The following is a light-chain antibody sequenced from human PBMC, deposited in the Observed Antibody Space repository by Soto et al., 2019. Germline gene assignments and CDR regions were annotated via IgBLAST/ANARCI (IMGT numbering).Light chain of an antibody. CDR3: QQYFSYPLT. V-gene: IGKV1-8*01. J-gene: IGKJ4*01. CDR1: QGINSH. Sequence: AILMTQSRSSFSASTGDRVTSACRASQGINSHLAWYQVKPGKAPRLLIYTASYLESGVPSRISGSGSGTDFTLTIRSLQSEDFAVYYCQQYFSYPLTFGGGTKVEIK. CDR2: TAS.